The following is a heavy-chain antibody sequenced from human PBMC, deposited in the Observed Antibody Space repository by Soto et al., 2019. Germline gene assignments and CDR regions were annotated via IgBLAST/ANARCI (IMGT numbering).Heavy chain of an antibody. Sequence: QVQLVQSGAEVKKPGASVKVSCKASGYTFTNFGISWVRQAPGQGLEWMGWISTSKGNTNYAQNFQDRVTMTTDTSTSTADMELRSLRSDDTAVYYCARDVDWRLDYWGQGTLVTVSS. CDR3: ARDVDWRLDY. CDR1: GYTFTNFG. V-gene: IGHV1-18*01. J-gene: IGHJ4*02. D-gene: IGHD3-9*01. CDR2: ISTSKGNT.